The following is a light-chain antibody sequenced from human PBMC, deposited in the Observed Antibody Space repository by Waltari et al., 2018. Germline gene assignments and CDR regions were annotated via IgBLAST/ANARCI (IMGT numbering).Light chain of an antibody. J-gene: IGKJ4*01. CDR3: YQRYNSLALT. V-gene: IGKV3-11*01. CDR1: QNIGSL. Sequence: EIVLTQSPATLSLSPGERATLSCRASQNIGSLLAWYQQKHRQPPRLLIYDAANTATAIPDTISGSGSGTDFSPTISSLEPEDFAVYFCYQRYNSLALTFGGGTTVEIK. CDR2: DAA.